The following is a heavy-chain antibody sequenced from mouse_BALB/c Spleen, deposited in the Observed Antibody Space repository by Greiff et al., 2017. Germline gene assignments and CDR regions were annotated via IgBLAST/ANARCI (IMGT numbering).Heavy chain of an antibody. CDR2: ISYDGSN. J-gene: IGHJ3*01. V-gene: IGHV3-6*02. CDR3: ARDGDWGAWFAY. CDR1: GYSITSGYY. Sequence: EVQLVESGPGLVKPSQSLSLTCSVTGYSITSGYYWNWIRQFPGNKLEWMGYISYDGSNNYNPSLKNRISITRDTSKNQFFLKLNSVTTEDTATYYCARDGDWGAWFAYWGQGTLVTVSA. D-gene: IGHD4-1*01.